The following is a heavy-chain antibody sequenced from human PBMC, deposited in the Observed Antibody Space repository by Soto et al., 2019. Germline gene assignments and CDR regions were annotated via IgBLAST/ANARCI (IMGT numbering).Heavy chain of an antibody. J-gene: IGHJ4*02. V-gene: IGHV3-23*01. CDR2: ISGGFGGT. CDR1: GFTFSNYA. CDR3: AREVVLTEWYFDN. D-gene: IGHD2-21*01. Sequence: EVQLLESGGGLVQPGGSLRLSCAASGFTFSNYALSWVRQAPGKGLEWVSAISGGFGGTYYADSVKGRFTISRDTSQTTVYLQMNSLRAEDTAVYYCAREVVLTEWYFDNWGQGILVTVSS.